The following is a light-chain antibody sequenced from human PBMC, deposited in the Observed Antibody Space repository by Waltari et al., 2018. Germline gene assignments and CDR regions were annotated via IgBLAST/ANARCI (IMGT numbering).Light chain of an antibody. CDR2: DNY. CDR1: SSNIGHYL. Sequence: QSVLTQPPSVSAAPGQKVTISCSGSSSNIGHYLVSWYHPLPGATPQLPIYDNYKRPSGMPDPFPASKSGTSATLDITRLQIGDEADYSCATWDNRLTAVVFGGGTKLTVL. J-gene: IGLJ2*01. V-gene: IGLV1-51*01. CDR3: ATWDNRLTAVV.